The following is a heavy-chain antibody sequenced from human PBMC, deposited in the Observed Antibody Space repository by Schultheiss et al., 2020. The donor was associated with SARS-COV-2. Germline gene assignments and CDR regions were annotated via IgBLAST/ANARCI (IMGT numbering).Heavy chain of an antibody. J-gene: IGHJ4*02. CDR1: GLSVSNNY. Sequence: GGSLRLSCAASGLSVSNNYMTWVRQAPGKGLEWVSTISGGGIIIYYADSVRGRFTITRDNFKNTVYLEMSSLRAEDTAIYYCAKSPPSVLGYFDYWGQGTLVTVSS. CDR2: ISGGGIII. V-gene: IGHV3-23*01. CDR3: AKSPPSVLGYFDY. D-gene: IGHD2-2*01.